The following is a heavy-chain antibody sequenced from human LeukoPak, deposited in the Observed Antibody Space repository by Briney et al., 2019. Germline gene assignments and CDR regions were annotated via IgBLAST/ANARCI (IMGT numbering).Heavy chain of an antibody. J-gene: IGHJ4*02. CDR2: IYYSGST. V-gene: IGHV4-39*01. Sequence: PSXTLSXTCTVSGGSISSSSYYWGWIRQPPGKGLEWIGSIYYSGSTYYNPSLKSRVTISVDTSKNQFSLKLSSVTAADTAVYYCARQLRYFDWSHFDYWGQGTLVTVSS. CDR3: ARQLRYFDWSHFDY. D-gene: IGHD3-9*01. CDR1: GGSISSSSYY.